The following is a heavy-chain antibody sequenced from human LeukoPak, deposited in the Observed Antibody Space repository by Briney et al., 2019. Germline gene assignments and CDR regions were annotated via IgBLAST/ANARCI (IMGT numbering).Heavy chain of an antibody. CDR1: GGSISSGGYY. CDR2: IYHSGST. J-gene: IGHJ4*02. Sequence: SQTLSLTCTVSGGSISSGGYYWSWIRQPPGKGLEWIGYIYHSGSTYYNPSLKSRVTISVDRSKNQFSLKLSSVTAADTAVYYCARAYYGEGFLEWFAENLLIDYWGQGTLVTVSS. D-gene: IGHD3-3*01. V-gene: IGHV4-30-2*01. CDR3: ARAYYGEGFLEWFAENLLIDY.